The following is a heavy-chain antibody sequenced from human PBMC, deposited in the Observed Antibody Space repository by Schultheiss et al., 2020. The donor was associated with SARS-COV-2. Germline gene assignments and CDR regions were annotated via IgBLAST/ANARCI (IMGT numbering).Heavy chain of an antibody. J-gene: IGHJ4*02. CDR3: VAKRRGGTFFDY. V-gene: IGHV3-13*01. Sequence: GGSLRLSCAASGFTFSSYDMHWVRQATGKGLEWVSAIGTAGDTYYPGSVKGRFTISRDNAKNSLHLQMNSLRAEDTALYYCVAKRRGGTFFDYWGQGTLVTVSS. D-gene: IGHD3-16*01. CDR2: IGTAGDT. CDR1: GFTFSSYD.